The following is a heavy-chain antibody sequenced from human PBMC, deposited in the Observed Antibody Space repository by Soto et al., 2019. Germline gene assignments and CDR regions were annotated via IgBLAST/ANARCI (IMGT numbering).Heavy chain of an antibody. J-gene: IGHJ4*02. D-gene: IGHD1-26*01. V-gene: IGHV3-33*01. CDR2: IWYGTSNK. CDR3: ARDKVGTTPLDY. Sequence: QVQLVESGGGVVQPGRSLRLSCAASGFIFNTYGMHWVRQAPGKGLEWVAVIWYGTSNKYYADFVKGRFTISRDNSKNTVYLEMNSLRAEDKAVYYCARDKVGTTPLDYWGQGTLVTVSS. CDR1: GFIFNTYG.